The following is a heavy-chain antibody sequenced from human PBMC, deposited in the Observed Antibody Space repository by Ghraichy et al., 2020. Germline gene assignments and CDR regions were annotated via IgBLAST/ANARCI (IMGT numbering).Heavy chain of an antibody. CDR2: ISGSGITI. J-gene: IGHJ5*02. V-gene: IGHV3-11*01. Sequence: LTCAASGFTFSDYYMSWIRQAPGKGLEWVSYISGSGITIYYADSVKGRFTISRDNAKNSLYLQMNSLRAEDTGVYYCARASAVPRSWGQGTLVTVSS. D-gene: IGHD6-19*01. CDR1: GFTFSDYY. CDR3: ARASAVPRS.